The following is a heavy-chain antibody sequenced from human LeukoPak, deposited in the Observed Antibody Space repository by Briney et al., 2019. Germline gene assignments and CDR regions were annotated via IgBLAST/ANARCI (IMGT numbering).Heavy chain of an antibody. CDR2: ISGSGGST. V-gene: IGHV3-23*01. CDR3: ARVVGATLHYDY. D-gene: IGHD1-26*01. J-gene: IGHJ4*02. CDR1: GFTFSAYA. Sequence: GGSLRLSCAASGFTFSAYAMSWVRQAPGKGLEWLSYISGSGGSTYYADSVKGRFTISRDSSKNTLYLQMNSLRAEDTAVYYCARVVGATLHYDYWGQGTLVTVSS.